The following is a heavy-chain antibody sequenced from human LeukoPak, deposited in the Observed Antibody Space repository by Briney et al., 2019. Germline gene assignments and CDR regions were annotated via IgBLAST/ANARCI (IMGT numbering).Heavy chain of an antibody. CDR3: ARDSGRYDRDASDI. J-gene: IGHJ3*02. Sequence: PSETLSLTCTVSGGSISSYYWSWIRQPPGKGLEWIGYIYYSGSTNYNPSLKSRVTISVDTSKNQFSLKLSSVTAADTAVYYCARDSGRYDRDASDIWGQGTMVTVSS. CDR1: GGSISSYY. CDR2: IYYSGST. D-gene: IGHD3-22*01. V-gene: IGHV4-59*01.